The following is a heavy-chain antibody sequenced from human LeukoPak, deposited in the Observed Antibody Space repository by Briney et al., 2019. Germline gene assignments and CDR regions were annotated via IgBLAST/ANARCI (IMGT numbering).Heavy chain of an antibody. J-gene: IGHJ4*02. V-gene: IGHV4-4*07. CDR1: GGSISNYY. CDR3: TRDGGEGYNWVDY. CDR2: IYTSGST. D-gene: IGHD5-24*01. Sequence: SETLSLTCTVSGGSISNYYWSWIRQPAGKRLEWIGRIYTSGSTNYNPSLKSRVTMSIDTSKKQFSLKLTSVTAADTAVYYCTRDGGEGYNWVDYWGQGTLVTVSA.